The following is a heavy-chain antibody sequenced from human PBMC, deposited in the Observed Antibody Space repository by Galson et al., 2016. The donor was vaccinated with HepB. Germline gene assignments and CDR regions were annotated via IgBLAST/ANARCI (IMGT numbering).Heavy chain of an antibody. CDR3: ARYDYYDSSGFLVGDAFDI. Sequence: SLRLSCAASGFTFSAYSMNWVRQAPGKGLRWVSAIRGSGFGTFYADSVKGRFTISRDNSKNTLYLQMNSLRAEDTAVYYCARYDYYDSSGFLVGDAFDIWGQGTMVTVSS. D-gene: IGHD3-22*01. CDR2: IRGSGFGT. J-gene: IGHJ3*02. CDR1: GFTFSAYS. V-gene: IGHV3-23*01.